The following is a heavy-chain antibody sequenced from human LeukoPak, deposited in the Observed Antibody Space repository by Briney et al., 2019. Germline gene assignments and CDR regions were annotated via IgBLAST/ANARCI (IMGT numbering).Heavy chain of an antibody. CDR2: MNPNSGNT. CDR1: GYTFTSYD. V-gene: IGHV1-8*01. Sequence: ASVTVSCKASGYTFTSYDINWVRQATGQGLEWMGWMNPNSGNTGYAQKLQGRVTMTRNTSISTAYMELSSLRSEDTAVYYCARHRARYCSSTSCYTGNWFDPWGQGTLVTVSS. CDR3: ARHRARYCSSTSCYTGNWFDP. J-gene: IGHJ5*02. D-gene: IGHD2-2*02.